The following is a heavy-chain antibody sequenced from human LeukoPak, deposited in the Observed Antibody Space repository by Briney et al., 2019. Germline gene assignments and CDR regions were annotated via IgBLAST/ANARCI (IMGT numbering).Heavy chain of an antibody. CDR3: ARHGPSHYYDYHINV. CDR2: IYTSGST. V-gene: IGHV4-4*09. J-gene: IGHJ6*03. CDR1: GGSISYYY. Sequence: PSETLSLTCTVSGGSISYYYWSWIRQPPGKGLEWIGYIYTSGSTKYNPSLNSRVTISVDTSKNQFSLKLSSVTAADTAVYYCARHGPSHYYDYHINVWGKGTTVTASS.